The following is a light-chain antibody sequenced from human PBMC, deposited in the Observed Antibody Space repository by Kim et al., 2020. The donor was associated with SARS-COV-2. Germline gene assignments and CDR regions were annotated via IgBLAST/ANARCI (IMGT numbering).Light chain of an antibody. J-gene: IGKJ1*01. CDR2: GAS. CDR1: TSALSSC. V-gene: IGKV3-20*01. CDR3: KQYGNLPRA. Sequence: PEESATLSCRARTSALSSCVGGEQQTPGQAVVLLSEGASSRATGTPARFSGSGSGTDFNHTISRMKPEDIAVYYCKQYGNLPRAFGQGTKVDIK.